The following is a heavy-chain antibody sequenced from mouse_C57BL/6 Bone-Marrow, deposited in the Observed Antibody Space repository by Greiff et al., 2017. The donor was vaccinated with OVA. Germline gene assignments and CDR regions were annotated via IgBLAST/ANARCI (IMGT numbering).Heavy chain of an antibody. D-gene: IGHD2-2*01. J-gene: IGHJ2*01. CDR1: GYTFTSYW. V-gene: IGHV1-50*01. CDR2: IDPSDSYT. Sequence: VQLQQPGAELVKPGASVKLSCKASGYTFTSYWMQWVQQRPGQGLEWIGEIDPSDSYTNYNQKFKGKATLSVDTSSTTAYMQLRSLTSEYAAIYYCARERGYDEVYYFDYWGQGTTLTVSS. CDR3: ARERGYDEVYYFDY.